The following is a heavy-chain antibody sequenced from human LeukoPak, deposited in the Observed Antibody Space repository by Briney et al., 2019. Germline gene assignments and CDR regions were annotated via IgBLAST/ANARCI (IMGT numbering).Heavy chain of an antibody. V-gene: IGHV4-61*10. CDR3: AGGVTRRFIDY. CDR2: IYNSGST. CDR1: GASTSSGLYY. D-gene: IGHD3-16*01. J-gene: IGHJ4*02. Sequence: PSETLSLTCTVSGASTSSGLYYWHWFRQPAGKGLEYIGRIYNSGSTNYNPSLKSRVTISVDTSKNQFSLKLSSVTAADTAVYYCAGGVTRRFIDYWGQGTLVTVSS.